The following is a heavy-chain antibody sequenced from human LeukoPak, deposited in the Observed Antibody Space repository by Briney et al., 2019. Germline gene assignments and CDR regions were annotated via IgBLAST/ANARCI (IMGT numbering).Heavy chain of an antibody. V-gene: IGHV4-39*01. CDR1: GSSISSDCCY. Sequence: PSETLSLTCSVSGSSISSDCCYWAWIRQPTGKGPEWIGSIYYLGTTHYNPSLKSRVTISVDTSRNQFSLKLTSVTAADTAVYFCARRPRGELDYWGQGALVTVSS. CDR3: ARRPRGELDY. J-gene: IGHJ4*02. CDR2: IYYLGTT. D-gene: IGHD3-16*01.